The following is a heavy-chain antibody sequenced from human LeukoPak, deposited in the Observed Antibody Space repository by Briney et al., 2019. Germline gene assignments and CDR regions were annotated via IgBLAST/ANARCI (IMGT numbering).Heavy chain of an antibody. V-gene: IGHV3-7*03. CDR3: AGVGGSWYMDH. D-gene: IGHD6-13*01. Sequence: GGSLRLSCAASGFTFSSYWMHWVRRAPGKGLEWVANIKQDGSESFYGHSVTGRSTISRDNAKNSLYLQMNSLRAEDTAVYYCAGVGGSWYMDHWGQGTLVTVSS. CDR2: IKQDGSES. CDR1: GFTFSSYW. J-gene: IGHJ4*02.